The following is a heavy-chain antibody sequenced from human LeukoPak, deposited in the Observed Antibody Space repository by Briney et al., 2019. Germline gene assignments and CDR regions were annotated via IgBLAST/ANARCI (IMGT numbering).Heavy chain of an antibody. CDR1: GGSISSSNW. CDR3: ARDRPSATYYYDSSGYWDNWFDP. J-gene: IGHJ5*02. Sequence: SGTLSLTCAVSGGSISSSNWWSWVRQPPGKGLEWTGEIYHSGSTNYNPSLKSRVTISVDKSKNQFSLKLSSVTAADTAVYYCARDRPSATYYYDSSGYWDNWFDPWGQGTLVTVSS. CDR2: IYHSGST. V-gene: IGHV4-4*02. D-gene: IGHD3-22*01.